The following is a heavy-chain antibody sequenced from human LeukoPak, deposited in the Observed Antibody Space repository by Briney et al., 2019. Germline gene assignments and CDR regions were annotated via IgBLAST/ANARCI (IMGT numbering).Heavy chain of an antibody. J-gene: IGHJ4*02. CDR1: GGSISRYY. CDR3: ARAESIVVVTY. V-gene: IGHV4-59*01. CDR2: IYYSGST. D-gene: IGHD3-22*01. Sequence: SETLSLTCTVAGGSISRYYWSWIRQPPGKGLEWIGDIYYSGSTNYNPSLKSRVTISVDTSKNQFSMKLSSVTAADTAVYYCARAESIVVVTYWGQGTLVTVSS.